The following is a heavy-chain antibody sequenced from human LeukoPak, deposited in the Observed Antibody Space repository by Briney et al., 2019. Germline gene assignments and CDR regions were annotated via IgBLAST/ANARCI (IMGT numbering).Heavy chain of an antibody. CDR1: GGSISSYY. CDR2: IYYSGST. V-gene: IGHV4-59*08. Sequence: KPSETLSLTCTVSGGSISSYYWSWIRQPPGKGLEWIGYIYYSGSTSYNPSLKSRVTISVDTSKNQLSLRLSSVTAADTAVYYCARLRNSGSSYYFDYWGQGTLVTVSS. J-gene: IGHJ4*02. CDR3: ARLRNSGSSYYFDY. D-gene: IGHD3-22*01.